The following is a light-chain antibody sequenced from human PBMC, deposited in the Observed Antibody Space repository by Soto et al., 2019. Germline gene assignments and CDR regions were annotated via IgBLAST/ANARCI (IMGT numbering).Light chain of an antibody. J-gene: IGLJ2*01. CDR3: ASWDGSLNRPV. Sequence: QSVLSQAPSASGTPGPAGTNSCSGSNPNTGRNGVDWYQQLPGTAPKLLIYRNNQRASGVPDRFSGSKSGTSASLAISGLQSEDEADYYCASWDGSLNRPVFGGGTKLTVL. V-gene: IGLV1-44*01. CDR1: NPNTGRNG. CDR2: RNN.